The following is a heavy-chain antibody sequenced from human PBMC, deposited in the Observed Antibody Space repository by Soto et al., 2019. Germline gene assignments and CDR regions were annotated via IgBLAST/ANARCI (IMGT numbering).Heavy chain of an antibody. D-gene: IGHD6-19*01. CDR1: GDSVSSNSAA. CDR2: TYYRSKWYN. V-gene: IGHV6-1*01. CDR3: AREGSGMAVAGTDAFDI. Sequence: PSQTLSLTCAISGDSVSSNSAAWNWIRRSPSRGLEWLGRTYYRSKWYNDYAVSVKSRITINPDTSKNQFSLQLNSVTPEDTAVYYCAREGSGMAVAGTDAFDIWGQGTMVTVS. J-gene: IGHJ3*02.